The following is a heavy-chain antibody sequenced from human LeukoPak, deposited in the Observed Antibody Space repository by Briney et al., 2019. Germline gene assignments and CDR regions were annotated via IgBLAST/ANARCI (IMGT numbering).Heavy chain of an antibody. Sequence: ETLSLTCTVSGGSIRSYYWSWIRQPPGKGLEWIGYIYYSGSINYNPSLKSRVTISVDTSKNQFSLKLSSVTAAATAVYYCARLNGSRDRYCSSTSCNYFDYWGQGTLVTVSS. CDR3: ARLNGSRDRYCSSTSCNYFDY. V-gene: IGHV4-59*08. D-gene: IGHD2-2*01. J-gene: IGHJ4*02. CDR1: GGSIRSYY. CDR2: IYYSGSI.